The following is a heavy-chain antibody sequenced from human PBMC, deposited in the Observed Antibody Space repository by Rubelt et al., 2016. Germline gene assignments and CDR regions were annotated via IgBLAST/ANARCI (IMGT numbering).Heavy chain of an antibody. Sequence: QVQLQQWGAGLLKPSETLSLTCAVYGGPFSGYYWSWIRQPPGKGLGWIGEINHSGTTNYNPSLQSRVTISVDTSKKYFYLGRNSWTAADTAVDYWASTGDDTTMRFDNWGQGTLVTVSS. CDR3: ASTGDDTTMRFDN. CDR2: INHSGTT. D-gene: IGHD5-18*01. V-gene: IGHV4-34*01. J-gene: IGHJ4*02. CDR1: GGPFSGYY.